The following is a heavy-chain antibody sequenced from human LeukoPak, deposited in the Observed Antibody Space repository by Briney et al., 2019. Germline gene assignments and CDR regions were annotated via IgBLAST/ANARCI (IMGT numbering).Heavy chain of an antibody. J-gene: IGHJ4*02. CDR1: GGSISSYY. Sequence: SGTLSLTCAVSGGSISSYYWSWIRQPPGKGLEWIGYISYSGSTNNNPSLKGRVTISVDTSKNQFSLKLSSVTAADTAVYYCARAGGDRSMPQDLDHWGQGTLVTVSS. CDR3: ARAGGDRSMPQDLDH. D-gene: IGHD3-22*01. CDR2: ISYSGST. V-gene: IGHV4-59*01.